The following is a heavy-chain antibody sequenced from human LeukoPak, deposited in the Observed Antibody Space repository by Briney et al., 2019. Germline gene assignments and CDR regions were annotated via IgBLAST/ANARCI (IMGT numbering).Heavy chain of an antibody. D-gene: IGHD3-9*01. J-gene: IGHJ6*03. V-gene: IGHV3-74*01. CDR1: GFTFTGYW. CDR2: INSDADKT. Sequence: GGSLRLSCAASGFTFTGYWMHWVRQAPGKGLVWVSRINSDADKTGYAEAVKGRFTISRDNAKKTLYLEMNSLRVEDTAVYYCAREYYGILTGFYLDVWGKGTTVTVSS. CDR3: AREYYGILTGFYLDV.